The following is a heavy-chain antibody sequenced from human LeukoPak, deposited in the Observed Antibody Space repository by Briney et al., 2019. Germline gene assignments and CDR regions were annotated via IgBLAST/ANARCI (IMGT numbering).Heavy chain of an antibody. Sequence: SETLSLTCTVSGGSISSYYWSRIRQPPGKGLEWIGYIYYSGATNYNPSLKSRVTISVDTSKNQFSLRLSSVTAADTAVYYCARAPFVEYNTAFFVWGQGTLVTVSS. J-gene: IGHJ4*02. V-gene: IGHV4-59*01. CDR3: ARAPFVEYNTAFFV. CDR2: IYYSGAT. CDR1: GGSISSYY. D-gene: IGHD6-6*01.